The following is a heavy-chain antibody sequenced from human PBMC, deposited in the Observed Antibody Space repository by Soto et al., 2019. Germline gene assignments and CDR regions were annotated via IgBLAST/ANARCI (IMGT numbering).Heavy chain of an antibody. V-gene: IGHV1-8*01. D-gene: IGHD2-2*01. J-gene: IGHJ6*03. CDR1: GYTFTSYD. CDR3: ARRHVVVPAANHYYYYYMDV. Sequence: QVQLVQSGAEVKKPGASVKVSCKASGYTFTSYDINWVRQATGQGLEWMGLMNPNSGNTGYAQKFQGRVTMTRNTSISTAYMELSSLRSEETAVYYCARRHVVVPAANHYYYYYMDVWGKGTTVTVSS. CDR2: MNPNSGNT.